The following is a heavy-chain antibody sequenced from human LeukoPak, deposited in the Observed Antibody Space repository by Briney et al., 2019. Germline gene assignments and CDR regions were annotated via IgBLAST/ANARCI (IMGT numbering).Heavy chain of an antibody. J-gene: IGHJ6*03. V-gene: IGHV3-21*01. Sequence: GGSLRLSCAASGFTFSSYSMNWVRQAPGKGLEWVSCISSSSSYIYYADSVKGRFTISRDNAKNSLYLQTNSLRAEDTAVYYCARVWTGQWPPHYYYMDVWGKGTTVTISS. CDR3: ARVWTGQWPPHYYYMDV. D-gene: IGHD6-19*01. CDR2: ISSSSSYI. CDR1: GFTFSSYS.